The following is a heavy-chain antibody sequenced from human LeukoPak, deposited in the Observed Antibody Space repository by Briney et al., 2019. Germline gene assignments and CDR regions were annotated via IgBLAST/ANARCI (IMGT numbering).Heavy chain of an antibody. D-gene: IGHD3-16*02. V-gene: IGHV4-34*01. J-gene: IGHJ4*02. Sequence: SETLSLTCAVYGGSFSGYYWSWIRQPPGKGLEWIGEINHSGSTNYNPSLKSRVTISVDTSKNQFSLKLSSVTAADTAVYYCARDLYDYVWGSYRYPFDYWGQGTLVTVSS. CDR2: INHSGST. CDR1: GGSFSGYY. CDR3: ARDLYDYVWGSYRYPFDY.